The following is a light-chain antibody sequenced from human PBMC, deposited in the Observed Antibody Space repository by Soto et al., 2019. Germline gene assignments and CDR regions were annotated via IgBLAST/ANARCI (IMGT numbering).Light chain of an antibody. CDR1: TSNIGSKY. CDR3: AAWDGGLSGWV. CDR2: RDN. Sequence: QSVLTQPPSASGPPGQRVAIPCSGSTSNIGSKYVYWYQQLPGTAPKLLIYRDNQRPSGVPDRFSGSKSGTSASLAISGLWSEDEADYYCAAWDGGLSGWVFGGGTKLTVL. J-gene: IGLJ3*02. V-gene: IGLV1-47*03.